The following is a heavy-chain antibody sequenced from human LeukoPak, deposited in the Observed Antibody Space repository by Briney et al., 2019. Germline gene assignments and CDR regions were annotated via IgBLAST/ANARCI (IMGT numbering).Heavy chain of an antibody. CDR3: ARDSPYDFWSGYYISY. Sequence: SVKVSCKASGGTFSSYAISWVRQAPGQGLEWMGGIIPIFGTANYAQKFQGRVTITADESTSTAYMELSSLRSEDTAVYYCARDSPYDFWSGYYISYWGQGTLVTVSS. D-gene: IGHD3-3*01. J-gene: IGHJ4*02. CDR1: GGTFSSYA. V-gene: IGHV1-69*13. CDR2: IIPIFGTA.